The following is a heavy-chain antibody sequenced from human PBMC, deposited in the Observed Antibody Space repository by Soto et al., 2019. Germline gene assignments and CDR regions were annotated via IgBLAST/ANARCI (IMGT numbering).Heavy chain of an antibody. J-gene: IGHJ6*02. Sequence: QVQLVQSGAEVKKPGASVKVSCKASGYTFTTYGISWVRQAPGHGLGWMGWFNAYNGITNYAQNIQGRVTMATDTYTSTASMELRRLRSDDTAVYYCARVSYGFPPSYYTMDVWGQGTTVTVSS. CDR3: ARVSYGFPPSYYTMDV. D-gene: IGHD3-10*01. CDR2: FNAYNGIT. CDR1: GYTFTTYG. V-gene: IGHV1-18*04.